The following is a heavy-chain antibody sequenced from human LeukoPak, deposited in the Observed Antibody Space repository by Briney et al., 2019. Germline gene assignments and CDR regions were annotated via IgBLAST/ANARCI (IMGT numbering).Heavy chain of an antibody. Sequence: PGGSLRLSCAASGFTFSTYNMNWVRQAPGKGLEWVSSISSSSTYIYYADSVKGRFTISRDNSKNTLYLQMNSLRAEDTAVYYCAKALDCSGGSCYFFDFDYWGQGTLVTVSS. V-gene: IGHV3-21*04. CDR3: AKALDCSGGSCYFFDFDY. CDR2: ISSSSTYI. D-gene: IGHD2-15*01. J-gene: IGHJ4*02. CDR1: GFTFSTYN.